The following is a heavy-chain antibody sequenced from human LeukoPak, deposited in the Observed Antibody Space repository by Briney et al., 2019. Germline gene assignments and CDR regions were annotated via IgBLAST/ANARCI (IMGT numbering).Heavy chain of an antibody. Sequence: SETLSLTCTVSGGSISSGDYYWSWIRQPPGKGLEWIGYVYYSGSTYYNPSLRSRVSMSVDTSKNQFSLTLSFVTAADTAVYYCARQHDSYYYYYIDVWGSGTTVTVSS. CDR3: ARQHDSYYYYYIDV. J-gene: IGHJ6*03. CDR1: GGSISSGDYY. V-gene: IGHV4-30-4*08. CDR2: VYYSGST.